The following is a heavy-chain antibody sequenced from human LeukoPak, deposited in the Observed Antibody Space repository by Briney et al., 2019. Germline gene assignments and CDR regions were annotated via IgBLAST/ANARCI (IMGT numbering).Heavy chain of an antibody. CDR3: ARSSDKGTVDY. D-gene: IGHD2-15*01. CDR1: GFTFSSYE. Sequence: PGGSLRLSCAASGFTFSSYEMNWVRQAPGKGLEWVANTNGDGRETHYVDAVKGRCTISRDNAINTLYLQMDSLRVEDTAVYYCARSSDKGTVDYWGQGTLVTVSS. J-gene: IGHJ4*02. CDR2: TNGDGRET. V-gene: IGHV3-7*01.